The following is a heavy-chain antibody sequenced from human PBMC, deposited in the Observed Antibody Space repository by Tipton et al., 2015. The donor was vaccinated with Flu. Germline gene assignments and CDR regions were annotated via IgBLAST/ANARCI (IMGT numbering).Heavy chain of an antibody. J-gene: IGHJ6*03. CDR2: INHSGST. CDR1: GGSFSGYY. CDR3: ARVVHSYGYYYYYYMDV. D-gene: IGHD3-10*01. Sequence: TLSLTCAVYGGSFSGYYWSWIRQPPGKGLEWIGEINHSGSTNYNPSLKSRVTISVDTSKDQFSLKLSSVTAADTAVYYCARVVHSYGYYYYYYMDVWGKGTTVTVSS. V-gene: IGHV4-34*01.